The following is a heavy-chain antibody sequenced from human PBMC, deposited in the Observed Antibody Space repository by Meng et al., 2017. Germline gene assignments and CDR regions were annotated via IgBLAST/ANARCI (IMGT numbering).Heavy chain of an antibody. Sequence: GESLKFSCPAPGSTSSSYGMNWVRQAPGKGLEWVAVIWYDGSKKYYADSVKGRFTISRDNSKNTLYLQMNSLRAEDTAVYYCARDHRPLDYVWGSYRLLDPWGQGTLVTVSS. CDR1: GSTSSSYG. D-gene: IGHD3-16*01. CDR2: IWYDGSKK. CDR3: ARDHRPLDYVWGSYRLLDP. V-gene: IGHV3-33*01. J-gene: IGHJ5*02.